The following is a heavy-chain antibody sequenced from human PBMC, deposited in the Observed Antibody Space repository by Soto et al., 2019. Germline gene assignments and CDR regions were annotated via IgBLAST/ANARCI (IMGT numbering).Heavy chain of an antibody. V-gene: IGHV4-30-4*01. CDR3: ARDCVGNPPYMAALDI. Sequence: SETLSFTFTVSGGSITSGDYYWSWICQPPGKGLEWIWYIFYSGTTYYNPSLKSRVTISVDTSKSQVSLKLSSVTAADTAVYYCARDCVGNPPYMAALDIWGQGTMVTVSS. CDR2: IFYSGTT. D-gene: IGHD7-27*01. J-gene: IGHJ3*02. CDR1: GGSITSGDYY.